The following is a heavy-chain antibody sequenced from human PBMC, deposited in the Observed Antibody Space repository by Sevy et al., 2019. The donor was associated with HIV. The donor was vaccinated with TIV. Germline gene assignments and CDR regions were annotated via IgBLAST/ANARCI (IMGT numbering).Heavy chain of an antibody. D-gene: IGHD1-1*01. CDR3: AGVRRNVRY. Sequence: SETLCLTCTLSGASMSGYYWSWIRQPPGKGLEWIGYIYDTGATNFNPSLKNRVTTSQDTSKTQFSLSLSSVITADTAVYYCAGVRRNVRYWSQGTLVTVSS. J-gene: IGHJ4*02. CDR1: GASMSGYY. CDR2: IYDTGAT. V-gene: IGHV4-59*13.